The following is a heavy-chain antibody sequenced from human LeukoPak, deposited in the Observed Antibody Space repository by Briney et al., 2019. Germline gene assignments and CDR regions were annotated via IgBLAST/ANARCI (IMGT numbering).Heavy chain of an antibody. CDR3: ARDRSSGWYAGNWFDP. CDR1: GGSISSSNW. Sequence: PSGTLSLTCAVSGGSISSSNWWSWVRQPPGKGLEWIGEIYHSGGTNYNPSLKSRVTISVDKSKNQFSLKLSSVTAADTAVYYCARDRSSGWYAGNWFDPWGQGTLVTVSS. D-gene: IGHD6-19*01. CDR2: IYHSGGT. J-gene: IGHJ5*02. V-gene: IGHV4-4*02.